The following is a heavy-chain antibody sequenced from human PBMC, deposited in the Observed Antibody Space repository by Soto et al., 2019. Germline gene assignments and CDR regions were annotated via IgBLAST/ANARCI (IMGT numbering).Heavy chain of an antibody. D-gene: IGHD1-26*01. CDR3: ARTLVGAHDDHFAMAV. V-gene: IGHV4-59*01. CDR1: GDCSSSYY. Sequence: PSQTLSLTCTVSGDCSSSYYWSWECRPPGKGPEWIGYIYYSGSTKYNPSLKSRVTIVVDTSKIQFSLKLSSVTAADTAIYYCARTLVGAHDDHFAMAVWGQAATGTVS. J-gene: IGHJ6*02. CDR2: IYYSGST.